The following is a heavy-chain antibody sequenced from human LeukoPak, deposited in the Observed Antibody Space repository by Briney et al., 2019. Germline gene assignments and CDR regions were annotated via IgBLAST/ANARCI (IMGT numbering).Heavy chain of an antibody. V-gene: IGHV1-69*13. CDR2: IIPIFGTA. D-gene: IGHD6-13*01. Sequence: GASVKVSCKASGGTFSSYAISWVRQAPGQGLEWMGGIIPIFGTANYAQKFQGRVTITADESTSTAYMELSSLRSEDTAVYYCARRYSSSWYGAYYYYYGMDVWGQGTTVTVSS. J-gene: IGHJ6*02. CDR3: ARRYSSSWYGAYYYYYGMDV. CDR1: GGTFSSYA.